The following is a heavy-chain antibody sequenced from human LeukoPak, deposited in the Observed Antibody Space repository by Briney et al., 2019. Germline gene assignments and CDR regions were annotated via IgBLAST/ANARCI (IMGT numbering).Heavy chain of an antibody. CDR3: ARDRSYYSDTGADY. CDR2: VYATGNT. CDR1: GGSISSSSYY. D-gene: IGHD3-22*01. J-gene: IGHJ4*02. Sequence: PSETLSLTCTVSGGSISSSSYYWSWVRQPAGKGLEWIGRVYATGNTNYNPSLWSRLSISIDTSRNQFSLRLSPVTAADTAVYYCARDRSYYSDTGADYWGQGIVVIVSS. V-gene: IGHV4-61*02.